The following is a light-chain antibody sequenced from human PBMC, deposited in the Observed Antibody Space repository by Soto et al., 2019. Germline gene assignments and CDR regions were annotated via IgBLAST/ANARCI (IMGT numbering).Light chain of an antibody. Sequence: IALTQSPGTLSLSPGERATLSCRASQSISSSFLAWYQQIPGQAPRLLIYGASSRATGIPDRFSGSGSGTDFTLTISRLEPEDFAVYYCQHYGGSPLAFGGGTKVEIK. CDR3: QHYGGSPLA. CDR2: GAS. CDR1: QSISSSF. V-gene: IGKV3-20*01. J-gene: IGKJ4*01.